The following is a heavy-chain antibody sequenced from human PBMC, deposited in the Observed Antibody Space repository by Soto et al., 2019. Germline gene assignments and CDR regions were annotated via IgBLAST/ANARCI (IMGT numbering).Heavy chain of an antibody. J-gene: IGHJ4*02. D-gene: IGHD2-15*01. CDR2: ISDGGDLI. Sequence: GGSLRLSCAASGFPFSNHAMSWVRQAPGKGLEWVSGISDGGDLIYYADSVKGRFSMSRDNSENMLYLQMANLRAEDTTIYFCAKRQGTGLAAKNFDFWGQGTLVTVSS. CDR1: GFPFSNHA. CDR3: AKRQGTGLAAKNFDF. V-gene: IGHV3-23*01.